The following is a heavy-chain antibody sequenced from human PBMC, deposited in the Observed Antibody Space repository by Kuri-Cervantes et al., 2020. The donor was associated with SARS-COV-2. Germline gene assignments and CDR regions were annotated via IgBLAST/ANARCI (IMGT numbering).Heavy chain of an antibody. D-gene: IGHD5-18*01. CDR1: GYTFTSYY. CDR2: INPSGGST. V-gene: IGHV1-46*01. Sequence: ASVKVSCRASGYTFTSYYMHWVRQAPGQGLEWMGIINPSGGSTSYAQKFQGRVTMTRDTSTSTVYMERSSLRSEDTAVYYCARVGNLDTAMVTYDPWGQGTLVTVSS. CDR3: ARVGNLDTAMVTYDP. J-gene: IGHJ5*02.